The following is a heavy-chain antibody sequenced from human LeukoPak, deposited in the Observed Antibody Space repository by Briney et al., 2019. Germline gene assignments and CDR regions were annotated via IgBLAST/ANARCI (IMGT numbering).Heavy chain of an antibody. V-gene: IGHV3-23*01. Sequence: PGGSLRLSCAGSGFTFETYAMTWVRQAPGKGLEWISVIGPSGAVTHYAESVKGRFTISRDNSKNTLYLQMNNLRVEDTDIYFCAKYATGYAPDFDYWGQGTLVTVSS. D-gene: IGHD5-12*01. CDR3: AKYATGYAPDFDY. J-gene: IGHJ4*02. CDR2: IGPSGAVT. CDR1: GFTFETYA.